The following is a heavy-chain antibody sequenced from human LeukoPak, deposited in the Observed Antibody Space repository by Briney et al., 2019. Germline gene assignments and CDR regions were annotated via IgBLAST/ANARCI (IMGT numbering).Heavy chain of an antibody. CDR3: AREGLDYYDSSGCWRAFDI. J-gene: IGHJ3*02. D-gene: IGHD3-22*01. V-gene: IGHV3-20*01. Sequence: GGSLRLSCAASGFTFDDYGMSWVRQAPGKGLEWVSGINWNGGSTGYADSVKGRFTISRDNAKNSLYLQMNSLRAEDTALYHCAREGLDYYDSSGCWRAFDIWGQGTMVTVSS. CDR1: GFTFDDYG. CDR2: INWNGGST.